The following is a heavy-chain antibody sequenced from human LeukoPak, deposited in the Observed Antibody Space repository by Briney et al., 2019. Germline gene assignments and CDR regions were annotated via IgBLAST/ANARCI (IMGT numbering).Heavy chain of an antibody. V-gene: IGHV3-74*01. Sequence: GGSLRLSCAASGFTFSSYWMHWVRQAPGKGLVWVSRISYDGGDPSYADSVKGRFTISRDNAKNTLYLQMNSLTAEDTAVYYCARGYSSRLYNWLDPWGQGTLVTDSS. J-gene: IGHJ5*02. CDR3: ARGYSSRLYNWLDP. CDR2: ISYDGGDP. CDR1: GFTFSSYW. D-gene: IGHD6-13*01.